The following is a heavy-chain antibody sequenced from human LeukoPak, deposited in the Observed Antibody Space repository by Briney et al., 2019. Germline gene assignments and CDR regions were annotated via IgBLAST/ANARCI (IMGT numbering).Heavy chain of an antibody. J-gene: IGHJ4*02. CDR1: GGSFSGYS. Sequence: SETLSLTCAGYGGSFSGYSWNWIRQPPGKRLEWIGEINHSGSTNHNPSLKRRVTISVDTSKNQISLKLSSVTAADTAVYYCARETNYYFDYWGQGNLVTVSS. CDR2: INHSGST. D-gene: IGHD2-8*01. V-gene: IGHV4-34*01. CDR3: ARETNYYFDY.